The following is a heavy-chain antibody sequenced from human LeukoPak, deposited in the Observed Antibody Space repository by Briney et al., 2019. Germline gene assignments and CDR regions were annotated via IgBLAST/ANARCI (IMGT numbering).Heavy chain of an antibody. CDR3: ARGLWFREYYFDY. Sequence: SETLSLTCAVYGGSFSGYYWSWIRQPPGKGLEWIGEINHSGSTNYNPSLKSRVTISVDTSKNQFSLKLSSVTAADTAVYYCARGLWFREYYFDYWGQGTLVTVSS. CDR2: INHSGST. D-gene: IGHD3-10*01. V-gene: IGHV4-34*01. CDR1: GGSFSGYY. J-gene: IGHJ4*02.